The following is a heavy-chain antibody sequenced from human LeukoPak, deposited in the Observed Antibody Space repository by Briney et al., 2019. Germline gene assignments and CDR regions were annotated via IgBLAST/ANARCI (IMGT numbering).Heavy chain of an antibody. D-gene: IGHD5-18*01. CDR3: AWGDTRYYYYGMDV. Sequence: PSETLSLTCAVYGGSFSGYYWSWIRQPPGKGLEWIGEINHSGSHNYNPSLKSRVTISVDTSKNQFSLKLSSVTAADTAVYYCAWGDTRYYYYGMDVWGQGTTVTVSS. J-gene: IGHJ6*02. CDR2: INHSGSH. V-gene: IGHV4-34*01. CDR1: GGSFSGYY.